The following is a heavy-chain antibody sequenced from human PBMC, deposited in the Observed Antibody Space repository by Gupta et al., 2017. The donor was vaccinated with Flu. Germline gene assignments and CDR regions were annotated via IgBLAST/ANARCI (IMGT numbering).Heavy chain of an antibody. CDR3: ARGDGDSSGYYYSGYFQK. CDR1: GGTFSPYA. CDR2: IIPIFGTP. V-gene: IGHV1-69*01. J-gene: IGHJ1*01. D-gene: IGHD3-22*01. Sequence: QEQLVQSGAEVKKPGSSVKVSCKAYGGTFSPYALSWLRQAPGQGLEWMGGIIPIFGTPNYAQKFQGRLTITAGEFPSTAYMELSSLRSEDTAVYYCARGDGDSSGYYYSGYFQKWGQGTLVTVSS.